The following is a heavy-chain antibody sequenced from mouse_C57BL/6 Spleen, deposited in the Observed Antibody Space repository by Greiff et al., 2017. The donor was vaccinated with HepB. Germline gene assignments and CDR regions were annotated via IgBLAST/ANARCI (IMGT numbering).Heavy chain of an antibody. CDR3: ARSPIYDGYYAWFAY. V-gene: IGHV1-61*01. CDR1: GYTFTSYW. D-gene: IGHD2-3*01. CDR2: IYPSDSET. Sequence: QVQLQQPWAELVRPGSSVKLSCKASGYTFTSYWMDWVKQRPGQGLEWIGNIYPSDSETHYNQKFKDKATLTVDKSSSTAYMQLSSLTSEDSAVYYCARSPIYDGYYAWFAYWGQGTLVTVSA. J-gene: IGHJ3*01.